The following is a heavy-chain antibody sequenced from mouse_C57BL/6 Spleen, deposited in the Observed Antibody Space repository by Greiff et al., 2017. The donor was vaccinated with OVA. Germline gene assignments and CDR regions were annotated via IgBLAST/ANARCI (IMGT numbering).Heavy chain of an antibody. CDR1: GYTFTSYW. J-gene: IGHJ3*01. CDR3: APLITTVVASPFAY. D-gene: IGHD1-1*01. V-gene: IGHV1-64*01. Sequence: VQLQQPGAELVKPGASVKLSCKASGYTFTSYWMHWVKQRPGQGLEWIGMIHPNSGSTNYNEKFKSKATLTVDKSSSTAYMQLSSLTSDDSAVYYCAPLITTVVASPFAYWGQGTLVTVSA. CDR2: IHPNSGST.